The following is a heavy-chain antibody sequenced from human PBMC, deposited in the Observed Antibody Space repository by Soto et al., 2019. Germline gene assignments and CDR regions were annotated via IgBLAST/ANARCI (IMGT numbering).Heavy chain of an antibody. J-gene: IGHJ6*02. V-gene: IGHV1-69*06. D-gene: IGHD6-13*01. CDR3: ASPTRIAAAGTLRDYYYYYGMDV. Sequence: AASVKVSCKASGGTFSSYAISWVRQAPGQGLEWMGGIIPIFGTANYAQKFQGRVTITADKSTSTAYMELSSLRSEDTAVYYCASPTRIAAAGTLRDYYYYYGMDVWGQGTTVTVSS. CDR2: IIPIFGTA. CDR1: GGTFSSYA.